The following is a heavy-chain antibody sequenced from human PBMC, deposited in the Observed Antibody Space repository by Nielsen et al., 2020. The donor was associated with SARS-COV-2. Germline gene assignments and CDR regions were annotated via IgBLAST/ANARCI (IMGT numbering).Heavy chain of an antibody. CDR2: INWNGGST. CDR3: ARVDYGILGGFDP. V-gene: IGHV3-20*01. CDR1: GFTFDDYG. J-gene: IGHJ5*02. D-gene: IGHD3-9*01. Sequence: GESLKISCAASGFTFDDYGMSWVRQAPGKGLEWVSGINWNGGSTGYADSVKGRFTISRDNAKNSLYLQMNSLRAEDTALYHCARVDYGILGGFDPWAQGTLVTVSS.